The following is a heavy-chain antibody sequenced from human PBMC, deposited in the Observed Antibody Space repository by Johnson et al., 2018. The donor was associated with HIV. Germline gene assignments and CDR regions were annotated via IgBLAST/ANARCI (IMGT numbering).Heavy chain of an antibody. CDR3: ANFRYYYDTHDAFDI. CDR2: IRYDGNNK. Sequence: QVQLVESGGGVVQPGRSLRLSCAASGFTFSSYAMHWVRQAPGKGLEWVAFIRYDGNNKYYADSVKGRFTISRDNSKNTLYLQMNSLRAEDTAVYYCANFRYYYDTHDAFDIWGQGTLVTVSS. V-gene: IGHV3-33*08. CDR1: GFTFSSYA. D-gene: IGHD3-22*01. J-gene: IGHJ3*02.